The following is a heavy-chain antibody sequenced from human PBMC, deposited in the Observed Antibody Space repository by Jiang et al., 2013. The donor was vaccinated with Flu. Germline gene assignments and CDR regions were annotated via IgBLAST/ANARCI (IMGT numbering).Heavy chain of an antibody. J-gene: IGHJ6*02. D-gene: IGHD3-10*01. V-gene: IGHV4-61*02. CDR3: ARFRDVLLWFGESHPSYGMDV. CDR1: GGSISSGSYY. Sequence: GLVKPSQTLSLTCTVSGGSISSGSYYWSWIRQPAGKGLEWIGRIYTSGSTNYNPSLKSRVTISVDTSKNQFSLKLSSVTAADTAVYYCARFRDVLLWFGESHPSYGMDVWGQGTTVTVSS. CDR2: IYTSGST.